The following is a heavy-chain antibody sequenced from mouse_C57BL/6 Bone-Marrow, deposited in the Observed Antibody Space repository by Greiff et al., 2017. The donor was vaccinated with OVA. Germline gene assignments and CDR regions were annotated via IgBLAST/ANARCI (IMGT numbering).Heavy chain of an antibody. D-gene: IGHD2-13*01. J-gene: IGHJ4*01. CDR1: GYTFTDYY. V-gene: IGHV1-19*01. Sequence: VQLQQSGPVLVKPGASVTMSCKASGYTFTDYYMHWVKQSHGKSLEWIGVINPYNGGTSYNQKFKGKATLTVDKSSSTAYMALNSLTSEDFAIYYCARFGDYVGYAMDYWGQGTSVTVSS. CDR3: ARFGDYVGYAMDY. CDR2: INPYNGGT.